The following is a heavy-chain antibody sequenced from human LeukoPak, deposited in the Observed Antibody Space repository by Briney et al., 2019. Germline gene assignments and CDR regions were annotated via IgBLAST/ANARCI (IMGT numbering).Heavy chain of an antibody. D-gene: IGHD1-26*01. J-gene: IGHJ6*03. CDR1: GGSISSGSYY. CDR2: IYTSGST. V-gene: IGHV4-61*02. Sequence: PSQTLSLTCTVSGGSISSGSYYWSWIRQHAGKGLEWIGRIYTSGSTNYNPSPKRRITISVDTSKNQFSLRLSSVTAADTAVYYCARVGGGTYGHYYYYMDVWGKGTTVTVS. CDR3: ARVGGGTYGHYYYYMDV.